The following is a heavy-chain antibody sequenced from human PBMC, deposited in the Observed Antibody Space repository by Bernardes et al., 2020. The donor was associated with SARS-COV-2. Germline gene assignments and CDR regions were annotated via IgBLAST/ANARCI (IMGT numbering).Heavy chain of an antibody. CDR2: ISWNSGSI. CDR3: AKDKGCSGGSCYLNYYYGMDV. D-gene: IGHD2-15*01. J-gene: IGHJ6*02. CDR1: GFTFDDYA. V-gene: IGHV3-9*01. Sequence: GGSLRLSCAASGFTFDDYAMHWVRQAPGKGLEWVSGISWNSGSIGYADSVKGRFTISRDNAKNSLYLQMNSLRAEDTALYYCAKDKGCSGGSCYLNYYYGMDVWGQGTTVTVSS.